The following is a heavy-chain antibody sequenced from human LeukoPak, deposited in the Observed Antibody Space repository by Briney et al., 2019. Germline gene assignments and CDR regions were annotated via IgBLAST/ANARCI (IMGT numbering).Heavy chain of an antibody. CDR3: GRDLGGRSGY. D-gene: IGHD1-26*01. V-gene: IGHV3-74*01. CDR1: GFTFRTYW. J-gene: IGHJ4*02. Sequence: PGGSLRLSCAVSGFTFRTYWMHWVRQVPGEGLVWVSRINEDGNITNYADSVKGRFSISRDNAKNTLYLQMNSLRAEDTAVYYCGRDLGGRSGYWGQGTLVTVSS. CDR2: INEDGNIT.